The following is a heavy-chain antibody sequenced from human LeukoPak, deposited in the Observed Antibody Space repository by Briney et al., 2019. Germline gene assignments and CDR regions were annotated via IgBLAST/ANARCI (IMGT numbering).Heavy chain of an antibody. V-gene: IGHV1-2*02. J-gene: IGHJ3*02. CDR1: GYTFTGCY. CDR2: INPNSGGT. D-gene: IGHD3-9*01. Sequence: ASVKVSCKASGYTFTGCYMHWVRQAPGQGLEWMGWINPNSGGTNYAQKFQGRVTMTRDTSISTAYMELSRLRSDDTAVYYCARTGEYFDWLLSDDAFDIWGQGTMVTVSS. CDR3: ARTGEYFDWLLSDDAFDI.